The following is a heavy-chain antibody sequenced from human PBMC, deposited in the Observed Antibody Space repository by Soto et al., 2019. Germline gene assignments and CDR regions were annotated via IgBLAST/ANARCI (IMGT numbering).Heavy chain of an antibody. D-gene: IGHD3-16*01. J-gene: IGHJ4*02. CDR2: VHYSGTT. CDR1: GGSIISSSYC. V-gene: IGHV4-39*02. CDR3: ASHREDPDAYYRYYFDY. Sequence: SETLSLTCTFSGGSIISSSYCWGWIRQPPGKGLEWIGSVHYSGTTYYNPSVKSRVTISVDTSNNHFSLRLISVTAADTAMYYCASHREDPDAYYRYYFDYWGQGALVTVSS.